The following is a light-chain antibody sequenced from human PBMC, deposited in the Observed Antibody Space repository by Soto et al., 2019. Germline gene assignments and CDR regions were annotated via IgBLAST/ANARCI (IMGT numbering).Light chain of an antibody. CDR1: SSDVGGYNF. V-gene: IGLV2-8*01. Sequence: QSALTQPPSASGSPGQSVTISCTGTSSDVGGYNFVSWYQQHPGKAPKLMIYELNKRPSGVPDRFSGSKSGNTASLTVSGLQTKDEADYYCSSYAGSNSYVFGTGTKLTVL. J-gene: IGLJ1*01. CDR3: SSYAGSNSYV. CDR2: ELN.